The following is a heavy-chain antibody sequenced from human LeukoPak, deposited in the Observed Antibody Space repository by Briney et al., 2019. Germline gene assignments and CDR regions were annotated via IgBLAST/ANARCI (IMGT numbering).Heavy chain of an antibody. Sequence: ASVKVSCKASGYTFTGYYMHWVRQAPGQGLEWMGWISAYNGNTNYAQKFQGRVTMTRDTSISTAYMELSRLRSDDTAVYYCARSGKVRGVINWFDPWGQGTLVTVSS. CDR1: GYTFTGYY. V-gene: IGHV1-2*02. D-gene: IGHD3-10*01. J-gene: IGHJ5*02. CDR2: ISAYNGNT. CDR3: ARSGKVRGVINWFDP.